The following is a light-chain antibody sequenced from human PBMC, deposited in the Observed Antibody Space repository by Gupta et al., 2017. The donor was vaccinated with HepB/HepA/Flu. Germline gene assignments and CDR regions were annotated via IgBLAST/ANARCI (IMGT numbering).Light chain of an antibody. J-gene: IGKJ4*01. V-gene: IGKV4-1*01. CDR1: QSVLYSSNNKNY. CDR3: QQYYSTPPT. CDR2: WAS. Sequence: DILMTQSLDSLAVSLRERATTNCKSSQSVLYSSNNKNYLAWYQQKPGQPPKLFIYWASTRESGVPDRFSGSGSGTDFTLTISSLQAEDVAVYYCQQYYSTPPTFGGGTKVEIK.